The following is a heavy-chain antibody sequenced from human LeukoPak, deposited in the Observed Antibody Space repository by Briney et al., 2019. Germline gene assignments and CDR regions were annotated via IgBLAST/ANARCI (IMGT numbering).Heavy chain of an antibody. V-gene: IGHV3-21*04. D-gene: IGHD3-3*01. J-gene: IGHJ6*02. CDR2: ISSSSSYI. Sequence: GGSLRLSCAASGFTFSSYSMNWVRQAPGKGLEWVSSISSSSSYIYYADSVKGRFTISRDNSKNTLYLQMNSLRAEDTAVYYCAKGDRITIFGVVLGEPYGMDVWGQGTTVTVSS. CDR1: GFTFSSYS. CDR3: AKGDRITIFGVVLGEPYGMDV.